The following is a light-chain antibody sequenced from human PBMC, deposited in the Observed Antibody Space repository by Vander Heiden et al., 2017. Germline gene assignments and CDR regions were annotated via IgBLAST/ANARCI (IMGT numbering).Light chain of an antibody. CDR2: ITD. V-gene: IGLV1-44*01. J-gene: IGLJ3*02. CDR1: NSNIGRNT. CDR3: AAWDDGLNGLV. Sequence: QSVLTQPPSTSGTPGQRVTISCSGCNSNIGRNTVYWYLQVPGTAPKLLVYITDEGPSGVPARFSGSKSGTSASLDISGLQSEDEADYYCAAWDDGLNGLVFGGGTKLTVL.